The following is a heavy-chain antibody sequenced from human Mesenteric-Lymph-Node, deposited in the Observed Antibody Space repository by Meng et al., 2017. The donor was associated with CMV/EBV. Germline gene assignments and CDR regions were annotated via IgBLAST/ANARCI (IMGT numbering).Heavy chain of an antibody. CDR3: LRDTAVVKGAFDY. D-gene: IGHD5-18*01. CDR2: TYYRSKWYI. J-gene: IGHJ4*02. V-gene: IGHV6-1*01. CDR1: GDSVSSNSAA. Sequence: GDSVSSNSAAWDWIRQSPSRGLEWLGRTYYRSKWYIDYAVSVKSRITINPDTSKNQFSLQLNSVTPEDTAVYYCLRDTAVVKGAFDYWGQGTLVTVSS.